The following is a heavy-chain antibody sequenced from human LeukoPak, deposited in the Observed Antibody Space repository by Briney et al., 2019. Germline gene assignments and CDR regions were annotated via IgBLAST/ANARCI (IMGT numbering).Heavy chain of an antibody. CDR1: GFTVSSNY. CDR2: IYSGGST. Sequence: GGSLRLSCAASGFTVSSNYMSWVRQAPGKGLEWVSVIYSGGSTYYADSVKGRFTISRDNSKNTLYLQMHSLRADDTAVYYCAKDSNMVGATSFDYWGQGALVTVSS. V-gene: IGHV3-66*01. CDR3: AKDSNMVGATSFDY. D-gene: IGHD1-26*01. J-gene: IGHJ4*02.